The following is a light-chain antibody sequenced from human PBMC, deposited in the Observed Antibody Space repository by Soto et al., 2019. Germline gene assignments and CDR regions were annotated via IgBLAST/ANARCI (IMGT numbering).Light chain of an antibody. CDR1: QSVNSN. CDR3: QQYNKWRT. J-gene: IGKJ1*01. CDR2: GAS. Sequence: EIVMTQSPAPLSSSPGERATLACRASQSVNSNLAWYQQKPGQAPRLLIYGASTRATGIPARISGSGSGTEFTLTITSLQSEDFAVYYCQQYNKWRTFGQGTKVDIK. V-gene: IGKV3-15*01.